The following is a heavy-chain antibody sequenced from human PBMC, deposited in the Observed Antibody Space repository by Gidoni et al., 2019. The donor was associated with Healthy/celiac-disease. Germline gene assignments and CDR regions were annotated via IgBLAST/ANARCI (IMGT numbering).Heavy chain of an antibody. CDR2: IYWDDDK. V-gene: IGHV2-5*02. Sequence: QITLKESGPTPAKPIQTLTLTCTFSGLSPCLSGVGVGWIRQPPGKALEWLALIYWDDDKRYSPSLKSRLTITEDTSNNQVVLTMTHMDPVDTATYYCARSGYYGSGGILSYIWFDHWGQGTLVTVSS. CDR1: GLSPCLSGVG. J-gene: IGHJ5*02. CDR3: ARSGYYGSGGILSYIWFDH. D-gene: IGHD3-10*01.